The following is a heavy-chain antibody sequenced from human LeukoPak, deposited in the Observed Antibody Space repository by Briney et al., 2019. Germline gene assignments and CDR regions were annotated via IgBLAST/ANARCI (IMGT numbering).Heavy chain of an antibody. D-gene: IGHD3-10*01. CDR2: IYTSGRT. V-gene: IGHV4-61*02. CDR3: ARGDYGSGSVFFDY. CDR1: GGSISSSSYY. Sequence: TLSLTCTVSGGSISSSSYYWSWIRQPAGKGLEWIGRIYTSGRTNYNPSLKSRVTISVDTSKNQFSLKLSSVTAADTAVYYCARGDYGSGSVFFDYWGQGTLVTVSS. J-gene: IGHJ4*02.